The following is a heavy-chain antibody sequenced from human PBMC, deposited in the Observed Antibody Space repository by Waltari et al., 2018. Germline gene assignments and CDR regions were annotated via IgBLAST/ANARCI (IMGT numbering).Heavy chain of an antibody. V-gene: IGHV1-2*02. CDR2: INPNRGGT. J-gene: IGHJ6*03. CDR1: GYTFTGYY. Sequence: QVQLVQSGAEVKKPGASVKVSCKASGYTFTGYYMHWVRQAPGQGLEWMGWINPNRGGTNYAQKFQGRVTMTRDTSISTAYMELSRLRSDDTAVYYCARDAGSYYYYYYMDVWGKGTTVTISS. D-gene: IGHD1-26*01. CDR3: ARDAGSYYYYYYMDV.